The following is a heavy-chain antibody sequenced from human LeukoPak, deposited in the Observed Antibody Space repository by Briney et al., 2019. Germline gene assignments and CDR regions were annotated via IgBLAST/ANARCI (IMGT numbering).Heavy chain of an antibody. CDR2: ISSSSSYI. J-gene: IGHJ4*02. Sequence: PGGSLRLSCAASGFTFSSYSMNWVRQAPGKGLEWVSSISSSSSYIYYADSVKGRFTISRDNAKDSLYLQMNSLRAEDTAVYYCARDGAAVAGTSDYWGQGTLVTVSS. V-gene: IGHV3-21*01. CDR3: ARDGAAVAGTSDY. D-gene: IGHD6-19*01. CDR1: GFTFSSYS.